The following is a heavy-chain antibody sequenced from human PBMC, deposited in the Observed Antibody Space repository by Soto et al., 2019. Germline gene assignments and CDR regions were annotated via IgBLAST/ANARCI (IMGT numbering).Heavy chain of an antibody. V-gene: IGHV3-33*01. CDR3: ARDSAGITMVQGELYFQH. CDR2: IWYDGSNK. CDR1: GFTFSSYG. J-gene: IGHJ1*01. D-gene: IGHD3-10*01. Sequence: QVQLVESGGGVVQPGRSLRLSCAASGFTFSSYGMHWVRQAPGKGLEWGAVIWYDGSNKYYADSVKGRFTISRDNSKNTLYLQRNSLRAEDTAVYYCARDSAGITMVQGELYFQHWGQGTLVTVSS.